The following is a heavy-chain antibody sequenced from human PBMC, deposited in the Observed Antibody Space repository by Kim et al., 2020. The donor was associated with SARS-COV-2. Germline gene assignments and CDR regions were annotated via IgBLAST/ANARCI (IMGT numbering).Heavy chain of an antibody. J-gene: IGHJ4*02. Sequence: GGTTYYADSVKGRFTMSKDNSKNMVYLQMHALRAEDTALYYCAKGGSGDWGQGTLVTVSS. CDR2: GGTT. CDR3: AKGGSGD. D-gene: IGHD1-26*01. V-gene: IGHV3-53*01.